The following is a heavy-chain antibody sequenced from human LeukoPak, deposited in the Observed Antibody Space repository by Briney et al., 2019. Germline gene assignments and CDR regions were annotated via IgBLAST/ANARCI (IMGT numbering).Heavy chain of an antibody. CDR2: INHSGST. CDR3: ARGRGSYGN. D-gene: IGHD1-26*01. V-gene: IGHV4-34*01. CDR1: GGSFSGYY. Sequence: KPSETLSLTCAVYGGSFSGYYWSWIRQPPGQGLEWIGEINHSGSTNYNPSLKSQVTISVDTSKNQFSLKLSSVTAADTAVYYCARGRGSYGNWGQGTLVTVSS. J-gene: IGHJ4*02.